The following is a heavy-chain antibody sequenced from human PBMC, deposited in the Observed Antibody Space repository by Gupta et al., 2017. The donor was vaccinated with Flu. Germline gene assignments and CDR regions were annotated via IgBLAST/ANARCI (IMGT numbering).Heavy chain of an antibody. CDR2: VSDSGTT. Sequence: QVQLQGSAPRLVKPSETLSLTCVVYGGSISSGSWWSWVRQSPGRGLEWIGEVSDSGTTNYKPSLRSRVTISMDKSRSLFSLTIISLTAADAGVYYCAKSAAYCLDVWGKGTPVTVSP. CDR1: GGSISSGSW. D-gene: IGHD2-21*01. V-gene: IGHV4-4*02. J-gene: IGHJ6*04. CDR3: AKSAAYCLDV.